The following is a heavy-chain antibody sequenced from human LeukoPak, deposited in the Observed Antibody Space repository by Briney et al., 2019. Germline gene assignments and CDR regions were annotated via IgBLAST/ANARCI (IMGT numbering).Heavy chain of an antibody. D-gene: IGHD3-10*01. CDR1: GGSISSGGYY. J-gene: IGHJ5*02. V-gene: IGHV4-31*03. CDR2: ISYSGST. Sequence: PSQTLSLTCTVSGGSISSGGYYWNWIRQPPGKGLEWIGFISYSGSTYYNPSLKSRLTISVDRSKNQFSLKLNSVTAADAAVYYCALGSGSPHWFDPWGQGSLVTVSS. CDR3: ALGSGSPHWFDP.